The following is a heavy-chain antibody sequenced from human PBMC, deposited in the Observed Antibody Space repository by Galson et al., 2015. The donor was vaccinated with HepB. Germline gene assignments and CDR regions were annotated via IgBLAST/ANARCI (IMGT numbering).Heavy chain of an antibody. J-gene: IGHJ4*02. CDR3: ARDAIVVVPAAIPDY. V-gene: IGHV3-33*08. CDR1: GFTFSSYA. D-gene: IGHD2-2*01. CDR2: IWYDGSNK. Sequence: SLRLSCAASGFTFSSYAMTWVRQAPGKGLEWVAVIWYDGSNKYYADSVKGRFTISRDNSKNTLYLQMNSLRAEDTAVYYCARDAIVVVPAAIPDYWGQGTLVTVSS.